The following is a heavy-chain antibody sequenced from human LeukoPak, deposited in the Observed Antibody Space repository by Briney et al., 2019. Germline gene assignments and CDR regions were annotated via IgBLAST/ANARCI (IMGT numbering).Heavy chain of an antibody. CDR1: GFTFSSYV. Sequence: GGSLRLSCAATGFTFSSYVMNWVRQAPGKGLEWVSSISSSSSYIYYADSVKGRFTISRDNAKNSLYLQMNSLRAEDTAMYYCAREYGYTRHFDYWGQGTLVTVSS. D-gene: IGHD5-24*01. CDR3: AREYGYTRHFDY. J-gene: IGHJ4*02. CDR2: ISSSSSYI. V-gene: IGHV3-21*01.